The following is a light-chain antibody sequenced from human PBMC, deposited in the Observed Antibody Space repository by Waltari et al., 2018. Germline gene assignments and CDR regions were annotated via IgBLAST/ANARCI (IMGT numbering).Light chain of an antibody. J-gene: IGLJ2*01. Sequence: QSALTQPASVSGSPGPSITISCTGTTSDVGYYNLSSWYQQHPGKAPKLVIYEVTKRPSGVSDRFSGSKSGHTASLTISGLQAEDEANYYCCSYALSGAVVFGGGTKLTVL. CDR2: EVT. CDR3: CSYALSGAVV. V-gene: IGLV2-23*02. CDR1: TSDVGYYNL.